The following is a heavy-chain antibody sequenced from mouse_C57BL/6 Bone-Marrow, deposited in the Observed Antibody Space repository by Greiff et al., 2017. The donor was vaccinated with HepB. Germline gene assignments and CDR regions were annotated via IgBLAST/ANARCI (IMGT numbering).Heavy chain of an antibody. CDR1: GYTFTSYW. V-gene: IGHV1-50*01. Sequence: QVQLQQPGAELVKPGASVKLSCKASGYTFTSYWMQWVKQRPGQGLEWIGEIDPSDSYTNYNQKFKGKATLTVDTSSSTAYMQLSSLTSEDSAVYYCARKICDDYDGAYWGQGTLVTVSA. J-gene: IGHJ3*01. CDR2: IDPSDSYT. D-gene: IGHD2-4*01. CDR3: ARKICDDYDGAY.